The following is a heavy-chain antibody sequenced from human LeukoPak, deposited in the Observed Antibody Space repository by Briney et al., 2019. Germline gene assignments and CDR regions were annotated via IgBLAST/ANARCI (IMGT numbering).Heavy chain of an antibody. Sequence: SETLSLTCAVSGYSISSGYHWGWIRQPPGKGLEWIGSISHSGSTYYNPSPKSRVTISVDTSKNQFSLKLSSVTAADTAVYYCARVRHYYDSSGYYYPDYWGQGTLVTVSS. V-gene: IGHV4-38-2*01. D-gene: IGHD3-22*01. J-gene: IGHJ4*02. CDR3: ARVRHYYDSSGYYYPDY. CDR1: GYSISSGYH. CDR2: ISHSGST.